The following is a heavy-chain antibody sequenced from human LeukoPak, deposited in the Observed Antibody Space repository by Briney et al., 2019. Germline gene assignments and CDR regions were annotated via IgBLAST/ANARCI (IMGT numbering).Heavy chain of an antibody. CDR1: GGTFSSYA. V-gene: IGHV1-69*05. CDR3: AREGEYCSGGSYYFDY. CDR2: IIPIFGTA. J-gene: IGHJ4*02. D-gene: IGHD2-15*01. Sequence: ASVKVSCKASGGTFSSYAISWVRQAPGQGLEWMGGIIPIFGTANYAQKFQGRVTITTDESTSTAYMELSSLRSEDTAVYYCAREGEYCSGGSYYFDYWGQGTLVTVSS.